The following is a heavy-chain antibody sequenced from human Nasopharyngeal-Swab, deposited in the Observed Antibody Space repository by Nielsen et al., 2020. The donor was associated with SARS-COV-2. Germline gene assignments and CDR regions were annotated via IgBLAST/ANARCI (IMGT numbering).Heavy chain of an antibody. CDR1: GFTFSSYG. Sequence: GGSLRLSCAASGFTFSSYGMHWVRQAPGKGLEWVAVISYDGSNKYYADSVKGRFTISRDNSKNTLYLQMNSLRAEDTAVYYCARDSLSTHFDYWGQGTLVTVSS. V-gene: IGHV3-30*03. CDR2: ISYDGSNK. CDR3: ARDSLSTHFDY. J-gene: IGHJ4*02.